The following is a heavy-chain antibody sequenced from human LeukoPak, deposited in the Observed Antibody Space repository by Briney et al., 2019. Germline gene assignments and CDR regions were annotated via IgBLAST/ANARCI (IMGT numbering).Heavy chain of an antibody. CDR2: IKKDGSEK. Sequence: GGSLRLSCAASGFTFSSVWMHWVRQAPGKGLEWVANIKKDGSEKYYVDSVRGRFTVSRDNAKNSLFLQMNSLTAEDTAVYYCARDWGGLDYWGQGTLVTVSS. V-gene: IGHV3-7*01. CDR3: ARDWGGLDY. CDR1: GFTFSSVW. D-gene: IGHD3-16*01. J-gene: IGHJ4*02.